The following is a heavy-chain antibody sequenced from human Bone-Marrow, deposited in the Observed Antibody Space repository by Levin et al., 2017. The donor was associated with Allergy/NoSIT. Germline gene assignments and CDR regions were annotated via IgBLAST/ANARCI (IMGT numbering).Heavy chain of an antibody. CDR1: GFTFSNYA. Sequence: SGGSLRLSCAASGFTFSNYAMSWVRQAPGKGLEWVSAISGSGDNTYSADSVKGRFTISRDNSKNTLYLQMNSLRAEDTAVYYCAKDFRVTTGIYYFDYWGQGTLVTVSS. V-gene: IGHV3-23*01. J-gene: IGHJ4*02. D-gene: IGHD4-17*01. CDR3: AKDFRVTTGIYYFDY. CDR2: ISGSGDNT.